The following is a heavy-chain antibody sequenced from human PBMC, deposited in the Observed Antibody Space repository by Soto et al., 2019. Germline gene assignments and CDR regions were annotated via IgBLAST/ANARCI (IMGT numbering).Heavy chain of an antibody. CDR3: AKGSGYDYTYYYHCYMDV. D-gene: IGHD5-12*01. J-gene: IGHJ6*03. Sequence: GGSLRLSCAASGFTFINYAMSWVRQAPGKGLEWVSSISGAGGSTNYADSGKGRFTISRDNSKNTLYLQVNSLRADDTAVYYCAKGSGYDYTYYYHCYMDVWGKGTTVTVSS. CDR2: ISGAGGST. CDR1: GFTFINYA. V-gene: IGHV3-23*01.